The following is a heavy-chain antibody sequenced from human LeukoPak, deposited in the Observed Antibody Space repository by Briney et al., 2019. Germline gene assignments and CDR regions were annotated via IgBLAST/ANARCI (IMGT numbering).Heavy chain of an antibody. J-gene: IGHJ4*02. CDR3: ARGGRPAPFDY. CDR1: GFTFSSYA. Sequence: GGSLRLSCAASGFTFSSYAMIWVRQAPGKGLEWVSGISGSSGSTYYAGSVKGRFTISRENAKNSLYLQMNSLRAGDTAVYYCARGGRPAPFDYWGQGTLVTVSS. D-gene: IGHD2-2*01. CDR2: ISGSSGST. V-gene: IGHV3-23*01.